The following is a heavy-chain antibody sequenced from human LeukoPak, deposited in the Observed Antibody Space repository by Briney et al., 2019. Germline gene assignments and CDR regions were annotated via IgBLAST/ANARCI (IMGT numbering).Heavy chain of an antibody. CDR2: ISSSSSYI. V-gene: IGHV3-21*01. CDR1: GFTFSSYS. D-gene: IGHD2-2*01. CDR3: ARNPPNRYCSSTSRCPFDY. J-gene: IGHJ4*02. Sequence: PGGSLRLSCAASGFTFSSYSMNWVRQAPGKGLEWVSSISSSSSYIYYADSVKGRFTISRDNAKNSLYLQMNSLRAEDTAVYYCARNPPNRYCSSTSRCPFDYWGQGTLVTVSS.